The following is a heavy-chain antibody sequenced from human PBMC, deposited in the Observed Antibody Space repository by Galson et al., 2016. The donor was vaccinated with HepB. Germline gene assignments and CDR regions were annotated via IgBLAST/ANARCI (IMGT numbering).Heavy chain of an antibody. V-gene: IGHV3-53*01. D-gene: IGHD3-16*01. CDR3: AKLRDGYDWGAFDI. J-gene: IGHJ6*02. CDR1: GVTVSSNY. Sequence: SLRLSCAASGVTVSSNYMTWIRQAPGKGLEWVSVIFSCGYTYYSDSVKGRFTTSRDNSKNMVYLQMNGLRVEDTAKYYCAKLRDGYDWGAFDIWGLGTTVSVSS. CDR2: IFSCGYT.